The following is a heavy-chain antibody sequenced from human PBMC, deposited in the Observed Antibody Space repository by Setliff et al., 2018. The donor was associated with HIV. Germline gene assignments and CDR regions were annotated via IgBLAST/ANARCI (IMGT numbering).Heavy chain of an antibody. CDR3: ARDLPDLTGRSLDP. J-gene: IGHJ5*02. V-gene: IGHV4-39*07. D-gene: IGHD7-27*01. Sequence: SETLSLTCTVSGGSTSSSSNYWGWIRQPPGKGLEWIGNMHYSGTAYYNPSLRSRVKISVDTSKNELSLNLRSVTAADTAVYYCARDLPDLTGRSLDPWGQGTLVTVSS. CDR2: MHYSGTA. CDR1: GGSTSSSSNY.